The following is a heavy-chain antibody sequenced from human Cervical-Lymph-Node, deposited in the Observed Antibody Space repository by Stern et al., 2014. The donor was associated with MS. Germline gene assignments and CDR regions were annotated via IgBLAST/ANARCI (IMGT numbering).Heavy chain of an antibody. CDR3: TRDRSHIDTIGGYFFDN. V-gene: IGHV1-69*13. Sequence: QVQLVQSGAEVKKPGSSVKVSCKASGGTFITYAISWVRQAPGQGLEWMGGIIPILGTPNYAQKFQGRVTISADESTTTVYMELSSLRSEDTALYYCTRDRSHIDTIGGYFFDNWGQGTMVTVSS. J-gene: IGHJ4*02. D-gene: IGHD2-8*01. CDR2: IIPILGTP. CDR1: GGTFITYA.